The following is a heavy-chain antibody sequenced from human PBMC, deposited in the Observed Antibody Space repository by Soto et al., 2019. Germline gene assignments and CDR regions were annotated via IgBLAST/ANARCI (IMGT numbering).Heavy chain of an antibody. CDR2: MYPGDSDL. D-gene: IGHD3-22*01. CDR1: GYSFTIYC. V-gene: IGHV5-51*01. CDR3: ARQPSNGQWFL. Sequence: GESLKISCDGSGYSFTIYCIGWVLQMPGKGLEWMGIMYPGDSDLRYSPSFQCQVTISADRSISTAYLQWSSLKASDTAMYYCARQPSNGQWFLWGQGTTVTVSS. J-gene: IGHJ6*02.